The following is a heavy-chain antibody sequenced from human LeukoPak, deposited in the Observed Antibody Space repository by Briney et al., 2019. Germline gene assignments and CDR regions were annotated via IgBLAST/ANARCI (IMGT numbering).Heavy chain of an antibody. Sequence: PSETLSLTCAVYGGSFSGYYWSWIRQPPGKGLEWIGEINHSGSTNYNPSLKSRVTISVDTSKNQFSLKLSSMTAADTAVYYCARGPQLLWNYYYYGMDVWGQGTTVTVSS. D-gene: IGHD2-2*01. CDR2: INHSGST. J-gene: IGHJ6*02. CDR3: ARGPQLLWNYYYYGMDV. CDR1: GGSFSGYY. V-gene: IGHV4-34*01.